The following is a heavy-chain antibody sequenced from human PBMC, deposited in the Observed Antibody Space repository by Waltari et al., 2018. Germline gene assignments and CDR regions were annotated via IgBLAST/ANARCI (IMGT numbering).Heavy chain of an antibody. CDR3: ARWYYYDSSGYYFNYYYYGMDV. CDR1: GYTFTSYA. V-gene: IGHV1-3*01. CDR2: INAGNGNT. D-gene: IGHD3-22*01. J-gene: IGHJ6*02. Sequence: QVQLVQSGAEVKKPWASVKVSCKDSGYTFTSYAMHWVRQAPGQRREWRGWINAGNGNTKYSQKFQGRVTITRDTSACTAYMELSSLRSEDTAVYYCARWYYYDSSGYYFNYYYYGMDVWGQGTTVTVSS.